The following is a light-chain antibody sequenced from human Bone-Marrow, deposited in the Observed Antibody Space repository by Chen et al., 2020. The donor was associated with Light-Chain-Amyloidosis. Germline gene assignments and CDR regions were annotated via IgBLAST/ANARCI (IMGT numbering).Light chain of an antibody. CDR1: NSNIGSNY. Sequence: QSVLTQPPSVSAAPGQKVTISCSGSNSNIGSNYVSWYQHIPGAAPELLIYDNNKRPPEILDRFSGSNSGNTATLTISRVEAGDEADYYCQVWDRSSDRPVFGGGTKLTVL. CDR3: QVWDRSSDRPV. CDR2: DNN. V-gene: IGLV1-51*01. J-gene: IGLJ3*02.